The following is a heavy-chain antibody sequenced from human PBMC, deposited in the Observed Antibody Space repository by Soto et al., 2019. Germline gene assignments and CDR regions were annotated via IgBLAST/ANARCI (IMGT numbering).Heavy chain of an antibody. Sequence: EVQLVESGGGLVQPGGSLRLSCVASGFTFSTFWMNRVRQVPGKGLEWVANIKEDGSEIHYVDSVKGRFTISRDNAKNSLYLQMSSLRVEDTAVYHCVRSSGWTGDYWGQGILVTVSS. V-gene: IGHV3-7*04. D-gene: IGHD3-10*01. J-gene: IGHJ4*02. CDR2: IKEDGSEI. CDR1: GFTFSTFW. CDR3: VRSSGWTGDY.